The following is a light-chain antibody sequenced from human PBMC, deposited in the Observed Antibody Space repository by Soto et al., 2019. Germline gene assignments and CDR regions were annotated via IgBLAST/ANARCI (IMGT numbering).Light chain of an antibody. CDR3: QRYNDYPLT. CDR1: QSISSW. CDR2: KAS. Sequence: DIQITQSTSTLSASVGDRVTITCRASQSISSWLAWYQQKPGKAPKLLVYKASSLQSGVPSRFSGSGSGTEFTLTISSLQPDDFATYYCQRYNDYPLTFGGGTRVEIK. V-gene: IGKV1-5*03. J-gene: IGKJ4*01.